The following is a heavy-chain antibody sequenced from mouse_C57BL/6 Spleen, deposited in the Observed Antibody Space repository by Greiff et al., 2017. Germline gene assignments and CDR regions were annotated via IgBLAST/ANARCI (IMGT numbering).Heavy chain of an antibody. CDR2: IDPEDGET. CDR3: ARSLGRSLLAMDY. CDR1: GFNIKDYY. J-gene: IGHJ4*01. V-gene: IGHV14-2*01. Sequence: VQLQQSGAELVTPGASVKLSCTASGFNIKDYYMHWVKQRTEQGLEWIGRIDPEDGETKYAPKFQGKAPRTADTSSNTAYLPLSRLTSEDTDVYYCARSLGRSLLAMDYWGQGTSVTVSS. D-gene: IGHD1-1*01.